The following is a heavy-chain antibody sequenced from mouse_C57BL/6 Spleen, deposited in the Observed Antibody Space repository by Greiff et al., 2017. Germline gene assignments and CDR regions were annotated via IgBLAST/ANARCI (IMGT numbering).Heavy chain of an antibody. J-gene: IGHJ4*01. CDR3: VRHGYYGSSHAMDY. D-gene: IGHD1-1*01. Sequence: EVQLQESGGGLVQPKGSLKLSCAASGFSFNTYAMNWVRQAPGKGLEWVARIRSKSNNYATYYADSVKDRFTISRDDSESMLYLQMNNFKTEDTAMYYCVRHGYYGSSHAMDYWGQGTSVTVSS. V-gene: IGHV10-1*01. CDR2: IRSKSNNYAT. CDR1: GFSFNTYA.